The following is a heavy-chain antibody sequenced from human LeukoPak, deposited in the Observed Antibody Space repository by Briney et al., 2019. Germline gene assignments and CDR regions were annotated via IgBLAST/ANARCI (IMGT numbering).Heavy chain of an antibody. V-gene: IGHV3-48*01. CDR3: ASGTTVVTPGDYFDC. CDR2: ISSSSSTI. J-gene: IGHJ4*02. Sequence: GGSLRLSCAASGFTFSSYSMNWVRQAPGKGLEWVSYISSSSSTIYYADSVKGRFTISRDNAKNSLYLQMNSLRAEDTAVYYCASGTTVVTPGDYFDCWGQGTLVTVSS. CDR1: GFTFSSYS. D-gene: IGHD4-23*01.